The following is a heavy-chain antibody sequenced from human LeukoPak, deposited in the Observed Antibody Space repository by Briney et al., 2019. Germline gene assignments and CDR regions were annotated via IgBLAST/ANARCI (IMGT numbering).Heavy chain of an antibody. D-gene: IGHD2-2*02. CDR1: GGSFSGYY. J-gene: IGHJ5*02. Sequence: PSETLSLTCAVYGGSFSGYYWSWIRQPPGKGLEWIGEINHSGSTNYNPSLKSRVTISVDTSKNQFSLKLSSVTAADTAVYYCARGLSNSYCSSTSCYRYNWFDPWGQGTLVTVSS. CDR2: INHSGST. CDR3: ARGLSNSYCSSTSCYRYNWFDP. V-gene: IGHV4-34*01.